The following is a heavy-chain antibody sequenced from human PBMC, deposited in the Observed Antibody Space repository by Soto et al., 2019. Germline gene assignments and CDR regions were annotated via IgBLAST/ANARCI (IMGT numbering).Heavy chain of an antibody. CDR2: VSYDGRNR. V-gene: IGHV3-30*03. CDR3: ARAYLDQGPDV. J-gene: IGHJ6*02. Sequence: AGGSLRLSCVGSGFSFGRYGIHWVRQAPGKGLEWVAWVSYDGRNRNYADSLKARLTISRDNSKDTAFLQMNSLGPDDTSVYYCARAYLDQGPDVWGQGTSVTVS. CDR1: GFSFGRYG.